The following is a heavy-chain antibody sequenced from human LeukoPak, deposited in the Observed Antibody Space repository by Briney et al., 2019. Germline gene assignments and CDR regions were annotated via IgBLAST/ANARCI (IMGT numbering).Heavy chain of an antibody. J-gene: IGHJ5*02. CDR2: IYYSGGT. CDR3: ARAYYDFWSGYYTGTVWFDP. CDR1: GGSISSGDYY. V-gene: IGHV4-30-4*08. Sequence: SETLSLTCTVSGGSISSGDYYWSWIRQPPGKGLEWIGYIYYSGGTYYNPSLKSRVTISVDTSRNQFSLKLSSVTAADTAVYYCARAYYDFWSGYYTGTVWFDPWGQGTLVTVSS. D-gene: IGHD3-3*01.